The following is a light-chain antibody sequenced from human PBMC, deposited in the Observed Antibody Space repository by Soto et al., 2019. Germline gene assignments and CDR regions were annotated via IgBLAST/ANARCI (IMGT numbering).Light chain of an antibody. J-gene: IGKJ4*01. CDR1: QSVSSY. Sequence: EIVLTQSPATLSLSPGERATLSCRASQSVSSYLAWYQQKPGQAPRLLIYDASNRATGIPARFSGSGSGTDCNLTISSLEPEDFAVYYCQQRSNWPPLTFGGGTKVEIK. V-gene: IGKV3-11*01. CDR3: QQRSNWPPLT. CDR2: DAS.